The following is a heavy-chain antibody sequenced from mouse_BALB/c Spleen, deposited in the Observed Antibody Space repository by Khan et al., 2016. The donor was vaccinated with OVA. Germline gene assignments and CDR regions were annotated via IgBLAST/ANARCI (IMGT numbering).Heavy chain of an antibody. J-gene: IGHJ4*01. V-gene: IGHV3-2*02. Sequence: EVQLQESGPGLVKPSQSLSLTCTVTGYSITSDYAWNWIRQFPGNKLEWMGYISYSGSTSYHPSLKCRISIPRDTSKNQFFLQLNSVTTEDTATXYSARGRTYWGQGTSGTVSS. CDR1: GYSITSDYA. CDR2: ISYSGST. CDR3: ARGRTY.